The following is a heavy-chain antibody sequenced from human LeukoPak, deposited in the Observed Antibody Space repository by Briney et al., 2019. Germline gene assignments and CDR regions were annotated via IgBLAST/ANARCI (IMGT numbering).Heavy chain of an antibody. CDR3: ARHGSTSGRGGYYFDY. J-gene: IGHJ4*02. V-gene: IGHV4-61*02. CDR1: GGSISSGSYY. Sequence: PSETLSLTCTVSGGSISSGSYYWSWIRQPAGKGLEWIGRIYTSGSTNYNPSLKSRVTISVDTSKNQFSLKLTSVTAADTAVYYCARHGSTSGRGGYYFDYWGQGTLVTVSS. CDR2: IYTSGST. D-gene: IGHD1-1*01.